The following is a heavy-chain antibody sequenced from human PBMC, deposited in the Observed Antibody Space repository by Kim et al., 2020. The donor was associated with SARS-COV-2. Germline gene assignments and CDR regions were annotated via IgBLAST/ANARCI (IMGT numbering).Heavy chain of an antibody. D-gene: IGHD3-22*01. Sequence: RFTISRDNAKNSLYLQMNSLRAEDTALYYCAKDIGYYDSRGYYYESAFDIWGQGTMVTVSS. CDR3: AKDIGYYDSRGYYYESAFDI. V-gene: IGHV3-9*01. J-gene: IGHJ3*02.